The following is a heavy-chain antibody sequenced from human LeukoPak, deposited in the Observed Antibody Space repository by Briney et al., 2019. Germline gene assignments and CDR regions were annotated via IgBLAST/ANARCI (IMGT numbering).Heavy chain of an antibody. CDR2: IYYSGST. Sequence: SETLSLTCTVSGGSIRSSSYYWGWIRQPPGKGLEWIGSIYYSGSTNYNPSLKSRVTISVDTSKTQFPLRLSSVTAADTAVYYCARLGNTDYYYYYYMDVWGKGTTVTVSS. V-gene: IGHV4-39*01. CDR3: ARLGNTDYYYYYYMDV. CDR1: GGSIRSSSYY. J-gene: IGHJ6*03. D-gene: IGHD7-27*01.